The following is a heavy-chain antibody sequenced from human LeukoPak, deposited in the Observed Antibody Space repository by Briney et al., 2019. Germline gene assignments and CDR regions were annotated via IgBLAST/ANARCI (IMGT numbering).Heavy chain of an antibody. CDR1: GGSISSGGYY. J-gene: IGHJ2*01. CDR3: ARDLRGTAMVDL. D-gene: IGHD5-18*01. V-gene: IGHV4-31*03. Sequence: ASETLSLTCTVSGGSISSGGYYWSWIRQHPGKGLEWIGYIYYSGSTYYNPSFKSRVTISVDTSKNQFSLKLSSVTAADTAVYYCARDLRGTAMVDLWGRGTLVTVSS. CDR2: IYYSGST.